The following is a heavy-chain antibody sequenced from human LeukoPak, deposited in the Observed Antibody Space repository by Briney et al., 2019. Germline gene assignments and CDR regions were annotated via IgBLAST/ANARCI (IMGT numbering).Heavy chain of an antibody. CDR3: TRGKYYYDSSGYYDY. CDR2: IGTTGDT. Sequence: QTGGSLRLSCAAPGFTFSSYDMHWVRQATGKGLEWVSAIGTTGDTYYPGSVKGRFTISRENAKNSLYLQMNSLRAGDTAVYYCTRGKYYYDSSGYYDYWGQGTLVIVSS. CDR1: GFTFSSYD. V-gene: IGHV3-13*01. J-gene: IGHJ4*02. D-gene: IGHD3-22*01.